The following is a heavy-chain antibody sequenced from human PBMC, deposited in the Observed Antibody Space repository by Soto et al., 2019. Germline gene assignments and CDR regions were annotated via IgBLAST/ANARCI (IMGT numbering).Heavy chain of an antibody. D-gene: IGHD1-1*01. Sequence: QEQLVQSGTEVKKPGASVTVSCKSSGYTVTDFYLHWLRQAPGQGLEWVGWINPKTGDTKSSQKFRGRGTMSRDTSVSTAYIDLTSLTSDVTAMYYCATGTNGTTGWYHPWGQGTPVTVSS. CDR3: ATGTNGTTGWYHP. V-gene: IGHV1-2*02. CDR2: INPKTGDT. CDR1: GYTVTDFY. J-gene: IGHJ5*02.